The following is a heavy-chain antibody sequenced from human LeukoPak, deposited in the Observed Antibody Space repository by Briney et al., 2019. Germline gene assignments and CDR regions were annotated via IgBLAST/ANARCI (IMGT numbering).Heavy chain of an antibody. CDR1: GFTFSSYW. CDR3: ARRYYDSSGYPKFYYYYYMDV. CDR2: IKQDGSEK. J-gene: IGHJ6*03. Sequence: PGGSLRLSCVASGFTFSSYWMTWVRQAPGKGLEWVANIKQDGSEKYYVDSVKGRFTISRDNAKNSLYLRMNSLRAEDTAVYYCARRYYDSSGYPKFYYYYYMDVWGQGTTVTVSS. D-gene: IGHD3-22*01. V-gene: IGHV3-7*01.